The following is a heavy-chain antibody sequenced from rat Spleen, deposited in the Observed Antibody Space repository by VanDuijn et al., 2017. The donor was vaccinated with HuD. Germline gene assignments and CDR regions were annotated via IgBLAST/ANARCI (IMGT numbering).Heavy chain of an antibody. J-gene: IGHJ2*01. V-gene: IGHV5-19*01. CDR3: ATNSGPSY. CDR1: GFTFSTYG. CDR2: ISPSGGST. D-gene: IGHD4-3*01. Sequence: EVQLVESGGGLVQPGRSMKLSCAASGFTFSTYGMAWVRQAPKKGLEWVTYISPSGGSTYYRNSVKGRFTISRDNAKSTLYLQMDSLRSEDTATYYCATNSGPSYWGQGVMVTVSS.